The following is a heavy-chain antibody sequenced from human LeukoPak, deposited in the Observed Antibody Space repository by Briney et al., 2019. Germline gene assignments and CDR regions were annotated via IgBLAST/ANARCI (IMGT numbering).Heavy chain of an antibody. CDR3: ARLSSYDSHDRRGWYFDL. V-gene: IGHV4-59*08. J-gene: IGHJ2*01. CDR1: GVSISTYY. Sequence: SSETLSLTCTVSGVSISTYYWSWIRQPPGKGLEWLAYIYYSGSTNYNPSLKGRVTISVDTSKNQFSLKLSSVTAADTAVYYCARLSSYDSHDRRGWYFDLWGRGTLVTVSS. CDR2: IYYSGST. D-gene: IGHD3-22*01.